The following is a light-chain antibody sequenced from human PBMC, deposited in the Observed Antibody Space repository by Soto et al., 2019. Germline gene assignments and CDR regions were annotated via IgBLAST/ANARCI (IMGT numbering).Light chain of an antibody. CDR1: SASVSTSYY. CDR2: STN. Sequence: QAVVTQEPSFSVSPGGTVTLTCGLSSASVSTSYYPSWYQQTPGQAPRTLIYSTNTRSSGVPDRFSGSVLGNKAALTITGAQADDESDYYCVLYMGSGISMFGGGTKFTVL. CDR3: VLYMGSGISM. V-gene: IGLV8-61*01. J-gene: IGLJ3*02.